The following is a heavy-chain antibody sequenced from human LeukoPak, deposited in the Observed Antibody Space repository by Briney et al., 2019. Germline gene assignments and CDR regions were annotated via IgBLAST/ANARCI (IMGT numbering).Heavy chain of an antibody. Sequence: PGRSLRLSCAASGFTFSSYGMHWVRQAPGKGLEWVAVIWYDGSNKYYADSVKGRFTISRDNSKNTLYLQMNSLRAEDTAVYYCARERDGDCVRYFDYWGQGTLVTVSS. J-gene: IGHJ4*02. CDR2: IWYDGSNK. CDR3: ARERDGDCVRYFDY. D-gene: IGHD2-21*02. V-gene: IGHV3-33*01. CDR1: GFTFSSYG.